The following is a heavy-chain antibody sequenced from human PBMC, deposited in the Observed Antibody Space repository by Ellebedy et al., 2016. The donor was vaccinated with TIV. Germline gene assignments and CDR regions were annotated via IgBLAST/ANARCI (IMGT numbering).Heavy chain of an antibody. CDR1: GGSFSSSSYY. J-gene: IGHJ4*02. Sequence: SETLSLTCTVSGGSFSSSSYYWGWIRQPPGKGLEWIGSVYYSGSTYYKPSLKSRVTISIDTSKNQFSLKLNSVTAADTAVYYCARAYSGSYRILYYFDYWGQGTQVAVSS. CDR2: VYYSGST. V-gene: IGHV4-39*07. CDR3: ARAYSGSYRILYYFDY. D-gene: IGHD1-26*01.